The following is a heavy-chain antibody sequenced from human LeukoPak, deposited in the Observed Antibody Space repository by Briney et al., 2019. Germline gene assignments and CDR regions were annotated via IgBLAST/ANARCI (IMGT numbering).Heavy chain of an antibody. Sequence: GGSLRLSCAASGFTFSSYGMHWVRQAPGKGLGWEAFIWYDGRNKYYADSVKGLFTIYRDNYNNTLYLQMNSLRAEDTAVYYCARDKQWLFDYWGQGTLVTVYS. V-gene: IGHV3-33*01. CDR2: IWYDGRNK. CDR3: ARDKQWLFDY. CDR1: GFTFSSYG. D-gene: IGHD6-19*01. J-gene: IGHJ4*02.